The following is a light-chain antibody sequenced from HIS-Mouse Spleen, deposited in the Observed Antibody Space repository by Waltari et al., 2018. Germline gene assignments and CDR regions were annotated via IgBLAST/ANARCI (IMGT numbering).Light chain of an antibody. CDR3: YSTDSSGNHWV. Sequence: SYQLPQPPAVSVSPGQTTRITSSGATSTKKYAYWYQQKSGQAPVLVIYEDSKRPSGIPERFSGSSSGTMATLTISGAQVEDEADYYCYSTDSSGNHWVFGGGTKLTVL. J-gene: IGLJ3*02. CDR2: EDS. CDR1: TSTKKY. V-gene: IGLV3-10*01.